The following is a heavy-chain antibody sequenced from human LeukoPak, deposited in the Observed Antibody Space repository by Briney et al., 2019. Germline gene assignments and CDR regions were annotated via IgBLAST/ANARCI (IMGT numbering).Heavy chain of an antibody. CDR2: IGPTGTDR. V-gene: IGHV3-21*01. J-gene: IGHJ4*02. D-gene: IGHD1-14*01. CDR3: ATETIGRHYDY. CDR1: VFTFSSCG. Sequence: GGSLRLSCAASVFTFSSCGFNCVRQAPGKGREWVSSIGPTGTDRYYADSVRGRFTISRDNAKNSMYLQMDSLRDEDTAVYYCATETIGRHYDYWGKGTLLTVSS.